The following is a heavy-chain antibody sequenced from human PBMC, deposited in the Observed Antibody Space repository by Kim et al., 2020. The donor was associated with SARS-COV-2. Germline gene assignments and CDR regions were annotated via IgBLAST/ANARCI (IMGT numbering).Heavy chain of an antibody. Sequence: GGSLRLSCAASGFTFGIYAMSWARQAPGKGLEWVSTISDSGRNTHYADSGKGRLTISRDISMNMMYLQMTSLRAEDTAVYYCDASDYWGQGTLVTVSS. CDR2: ISDSGRNT. V-gene: IGHV3-23*01. CDR3: DASDY. CDR1: GFTFGIYA. J-gene: IGHJ4*02.